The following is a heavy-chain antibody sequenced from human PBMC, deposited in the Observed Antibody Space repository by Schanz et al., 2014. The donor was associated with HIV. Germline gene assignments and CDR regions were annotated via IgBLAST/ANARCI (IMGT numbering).Heavy chain of an antibody. CDR1: GFTFSSYA. CDR2: ITGSGVST. Sequence: EVRLVESGGGLVQSGGLLRLSCAASGFTFSSYAMNWVRQAPGKGLVWVSGITGSGVSTYYADSVKGRFTISRDNSKNTLYLQMNSLRAEDTAVYYCAKVVRFAMVTAPYYFDSWGQGTLVTVSS. J-gene: IGHJ4*02. CDR3: AKVVRFAMVTAPYYFDS. V-gene: IGHV3-23*04. D-gene: IGHD2-15*01.